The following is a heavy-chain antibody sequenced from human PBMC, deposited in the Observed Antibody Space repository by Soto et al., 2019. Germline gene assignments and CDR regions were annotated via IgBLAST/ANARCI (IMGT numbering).Heavy chain of an antibody. CDR1: GYSFTSYW. V-gene: IGHV5-51*01. CDR2: IYPGDSDT. J-gene: IGHJ6*02. Sequence: GESLNISCKGSGYSFTSYWIGWVRQMPGKGLEWMGIIYPGDSDTRYSPSFQGQVTISADKSISTAYLQWSSLKASDTAMYYCARAGDLYFTYYYNYGMDVCGQGTTVTVSS. CDR3: ARAGDLYFTYYYNYGMDV. D-gene: IGHD3-9*01.